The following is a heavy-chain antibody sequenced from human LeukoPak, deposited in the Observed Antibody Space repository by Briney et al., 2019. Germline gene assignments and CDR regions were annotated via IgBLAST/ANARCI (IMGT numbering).Heavy chain of an antibody. D-gene: IGHD1-26*01. CDR1: GGSISSYY. Sequence: SETLSLTCTVSGGSISSYYWSWIRQPPGKGLEWIGSIYYSGSTYYNPSLKSRVTISVDTSKNQFSLKLSSVTAADTAVYYCARQNLGADAFDIWGQGTMVTVSS. J-gene: IGHJ3*02. CDR3: ARQNLGADAFDI. V-gene: IGHV4-39*01. CDR2: IYYSGST.